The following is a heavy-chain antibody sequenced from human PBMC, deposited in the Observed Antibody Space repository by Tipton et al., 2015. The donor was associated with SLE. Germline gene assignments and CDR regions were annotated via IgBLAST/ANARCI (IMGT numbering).Heavy chain of an antibody. CDR1: GGSISSSSYY. V-gene: IGHV4-39*07. Sequence: TLSLTCTVSGGSISSSSYYWGWIRQPPGKGLEWIGSIYYSGSTYYNPSLKSRVTISVDTSKNQFSLKLSSVTAADTAVYYCARQGGERVSYGILTGYSPGFDYWGQGTLVTVSS. CDR3: ARQGGERVSYGILTGYSPGFDY. CDR2: IYYSGST. D-gene: IGHD3-9*01. J-gene: IGHJ4*02.